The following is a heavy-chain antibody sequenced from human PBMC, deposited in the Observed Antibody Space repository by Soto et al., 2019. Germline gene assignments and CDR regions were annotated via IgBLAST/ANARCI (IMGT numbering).Heavy chain of an antibody. CDR2: ISQSGRT. D-gene: IGHD2-2*01. CDR3: ARGSGIAVIPGELEDVHYDY. Sequence: QVQLQQWGAGLLKPSETLSLTCAVYGQSFSGHTWSWIRQSPGKGLEWIGEISQSGRTYYNPSLKTRVTISADTSKNQFSLTLSSVTAADTGVFYCARGSGIAVIPGELEDVHYDYWGQGTLVSVSS. CDR1: GQSFSGHT. J-gene: IGHJ4*02. V-gene: IGHV4-34*01.